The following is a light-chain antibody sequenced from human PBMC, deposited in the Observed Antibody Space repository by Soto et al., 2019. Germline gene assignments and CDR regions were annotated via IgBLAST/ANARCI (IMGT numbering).Light chain of an antibody. J-gene: IGKJ4*01. V-gene: IGKV1-39*01. CDR2: GAS. Sequence: DIQMTQSPSSLSASIGETVAITCRASQDISGRLNWYQQTRGRVPKLLIYGASNLESGVPSRFSGSGSGTDFTLSISGLQPEDFASYYCHQCYSPPLSFGGGTRVEF. CDR3: HQCYSPPLS. CDR1: QDISGR.